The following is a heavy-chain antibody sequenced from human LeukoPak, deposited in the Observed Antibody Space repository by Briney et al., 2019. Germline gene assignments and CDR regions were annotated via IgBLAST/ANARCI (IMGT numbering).Heavy chain of an antibody. Sequence: PGGSLRLSCAASGFTFSSYWMSWVRQAPGKGLEWISYISSSGNFIFYADSVKGRFTISRDNAKKSLSLQMNSLRAEDTALYYCAASSSYYYYYMDVWGKGTTVTVSS. D-gene: IGHD6-6*01. CDR1: GFTFSSYW. CDR2: ISSSGNFI. CDR3: AASSSYYYYYMDV. V-gene: IGHV3-21*05. J-gene: IGHJ6*03.